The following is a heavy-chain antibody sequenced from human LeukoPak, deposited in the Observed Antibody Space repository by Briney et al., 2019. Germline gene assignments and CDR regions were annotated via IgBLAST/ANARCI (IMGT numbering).Heavy chain of an antibody. CDR3: ASWAVAATPYYYYGMDV. Sequence: GGSLRLSCAASGFTFSSYSMNWVRQAPGKGLEWVSSISSSSYIYYADSVKGRFTISRDNAKNSLYLQMNSLRAEDTAVYYCASWAVAATPYYYYGMDVWGQGTTVTVSS. CDR2: ISSSSYI. CDR1: GFTFSSYS. D-gene: IGHD2-15*01. J-gene: IGHJ6*02. V-gene: IGHV3-21*01.